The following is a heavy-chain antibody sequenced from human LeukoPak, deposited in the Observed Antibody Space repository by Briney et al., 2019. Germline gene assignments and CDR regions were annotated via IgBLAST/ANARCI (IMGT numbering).Heavy chain of an antibody. D-gene: IGHD1-1*01. J-gene: IGHJ4*02. CDR3: AGRRRDAAAFDY. CDR1: GFTVSSNY. Sequence: PGGSLRLSCVASGFTVSSNYMSWVRRAPGKGLEWVSLSNSDTTYHAESVKGRFTISRDNSRNTFYLQMNSLRAEDTAVYYCAGRRRDAAAFDYWGQGTLVTVSS. V-gene: IGHV3-53*01. CDR2: SNSDTT.